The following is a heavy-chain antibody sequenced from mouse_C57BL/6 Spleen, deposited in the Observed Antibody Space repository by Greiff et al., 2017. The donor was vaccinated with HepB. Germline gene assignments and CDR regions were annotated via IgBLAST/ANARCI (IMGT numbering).Heavy chain of an antibody. CDR1: GYSFTGYY. Sequence: VQLKQSGPELVKPGASVKISCKASGYSFTGYYMNWVKQSPEKSLEWIGEINPSTGGTTYNQKFKAKATLTVDKSSSTAYMQLKSLTSEDSAVYYCARLHYGSSQFYYAMDYWGQGTSVTVSS. D-gene: IGHD1-1*01. V-gene: IGHV1-42*01. CDR3: ARLHYGSSQFYYAMDY. CDR2: INPSTGGT. J-gene: IGHJ4*01.